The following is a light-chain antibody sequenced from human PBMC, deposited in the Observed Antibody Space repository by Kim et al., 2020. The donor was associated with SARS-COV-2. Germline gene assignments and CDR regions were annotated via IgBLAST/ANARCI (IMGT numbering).Light chain of an antibody. CDR2: EVS. V-gene: IGLV2-8*01. Sequence: SVTTSCSGTSRDVCGHTYVSWSQQHQAKAPQLIIDEVSGRPAGVPDRFSGSKSGNTASLIVSGLQAEDEADYYCCSYAGSSNWLFGGGTQLTVL. J-gene: IGLJ3*02. CDR3: CSYAGSSNWL. CDR1: SRDVCGHTY.